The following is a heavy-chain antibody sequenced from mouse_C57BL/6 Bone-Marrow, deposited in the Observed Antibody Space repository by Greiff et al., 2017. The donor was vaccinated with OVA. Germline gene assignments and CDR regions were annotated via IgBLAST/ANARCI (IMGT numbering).Heavy chain of an antibody. CDR2: IDPSDSYT. J-gene: IGHJ1*03. CDR3: ARYDYDKDWYFDV. Sequence: VQLQQPGAELVKPGASVKLSCKASGYTFTSYWMQWVKQRAGQGLEWIGEIDPSDSYTNYNQKFKGKATLTVDTSSSTAYMQLSSLTSEDSAVYYCARYDYDKDWYFDVWGTGTTVTVSS. CDR1: GYTFTSYW. V-gene: IGHV1-50*01. D-gene: IGHD2-4*01.